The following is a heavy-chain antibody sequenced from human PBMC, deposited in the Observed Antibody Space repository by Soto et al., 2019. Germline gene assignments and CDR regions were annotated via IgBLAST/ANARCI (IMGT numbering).Heavy chain of an antibody. Sequence: GESLKISCKGSGYSSTSYWIGWVRQMPGKGLEWMGIIYPGDSDTRYSPSFQGQVTISADKSISTAYLQWSSLKASDTAMYYCARPYCSGGSCYAPDAFDIWGQGTMVTVSS. CDR2: IYPGDSDT. J-gene: IGHJ3*02. D-gene: IGHD2-15*01. CDR1: GYSSTSYW. V-gene: IGHV5-51*01. CDR3: ARPYCSGGSCYAPDAFDI.